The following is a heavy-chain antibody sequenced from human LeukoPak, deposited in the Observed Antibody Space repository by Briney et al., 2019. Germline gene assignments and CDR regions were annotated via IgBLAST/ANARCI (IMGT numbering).Heavy chain of an antibody. Sequence: NPSETLSLTCAVNAGSFTGYYWSWIRQPPGKGLEWIGEIDHTGSISCNPSLRSRVTISVDTFKNQFSLKLRSVTAADRAIYYCARGGYGPGSHYRYWGQGTLVTVSS. V-gene: IGHV4-34*01. CDR3: ARGGYGPGSHYRY. J-gene: IGHJ4*02. D-gene: IGHD3-10*01. CDR1: AGSFTGYY. CDR2: IDHTGSI.